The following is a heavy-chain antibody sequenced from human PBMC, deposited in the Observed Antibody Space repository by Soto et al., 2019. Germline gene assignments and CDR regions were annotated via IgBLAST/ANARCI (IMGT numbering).Heavy chain of an antibody. Sequence: ASVKVSCTASGYTFTSYYMRWVRQAPGQGLEWMGIINPSGGSTSYAQKFQGRVTMTRDTSTSTVYMELSSLRSEDTAVYYCARVVERNYYYYGMDVWGQGTTVTVSS. CDR1: GYTFTSYY. CDR2: INPSGGST. CDR3: ARVVERNYYYYGMDV. V-gene: IGHV1-46*01. J-gene: IGHJ6*02.